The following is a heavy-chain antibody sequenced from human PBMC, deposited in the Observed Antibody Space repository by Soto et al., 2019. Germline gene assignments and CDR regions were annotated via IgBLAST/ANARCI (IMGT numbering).Heavy chain of an antibody. D-gene: IGHD3-10*01. Sequence: GGSLRLFCAASGFTFSSYGMHWVRQAPGKGLEWVAVISYDGSNKYYADSVKGRFTISRDNSKNTLYLQMNSLRAEDTAVYYCAKATGPTGKGFAFDIWGQGTMVTVSS. CDR1: GFTFSSYG. V-gene: IGHV3-30*18. CDR2: ISYDGSNK. CDR3: AKATGPTGKGFAFDI. J-gene: IGHJ3*02.